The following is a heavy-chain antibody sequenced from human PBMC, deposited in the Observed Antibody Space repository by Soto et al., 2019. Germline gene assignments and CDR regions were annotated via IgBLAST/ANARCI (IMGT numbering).Heavy chain of an antibody. V-gene: IGHV3-9*01. CDR3: AKDKGYSSSSCYFDY. D-gene: IGHD6-6*01. CDR1: GFTFDDYA. CDR2: ISWNSDSI. J-gene: IGHJ4*02. Sequence: GGSLRLSCAASGFTFDDYAMHWVRQAPGKGLEWVSGISWNSDSIGYADSVKGRFTISRDNAKNSLYLQMNSLRAEDTALYFCAKDKGYSSSSCYFDYWGQGTLVTVSS.